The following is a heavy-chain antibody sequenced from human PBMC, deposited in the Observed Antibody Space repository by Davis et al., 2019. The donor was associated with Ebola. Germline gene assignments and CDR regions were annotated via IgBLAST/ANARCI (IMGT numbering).Heavy chain of an antibody. J-gene: IGHJ6*04. D-gene: IGHD2-2*01. V-gene: IGHV3-7*01. CDR2: MSQDGGDK. Sequence: GESLKISCAASGFTFSSYWMSWVRQAPGKGPEWVAIMSQDGGDKYYVDSVKGRFTISRDNSKNTLYLQMNSLRAEDTAVYYCARVPGYCSSTSCYGNYYYGMDVWGKGTTVTVSS. CDR1: GFTFSSYW. CDR3: ARVPGYCSSTSCYGNYYYGMDV.